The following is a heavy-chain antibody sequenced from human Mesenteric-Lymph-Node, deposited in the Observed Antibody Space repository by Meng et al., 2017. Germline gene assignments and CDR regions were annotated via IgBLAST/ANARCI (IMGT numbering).Heavy chain of an antibody. V-gene: IGHV4-4*07. CDR1: GGSISSYY. CDR3: ASSGYDLYYWYFDL. D-gene: IGHD5-12*01. J-gene: IGHJ2*01. CDR2: IYTSGST. Sequence: SETLSLTCTVSGGSISSYYWSWIRQPAGKGLEWIGRIYTSGSTNYNPSLKSRVTMSVDTSKNQFSLKLSSVTAADTAVYYCASSGYDLYYWYFDLWGRGTLVTVSS.